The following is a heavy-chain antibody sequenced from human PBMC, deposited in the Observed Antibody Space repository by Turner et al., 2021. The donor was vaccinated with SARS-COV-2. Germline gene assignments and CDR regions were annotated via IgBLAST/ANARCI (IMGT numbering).Heavy chain of an antibody. J-gene: IGHJ6*02. V-gene: IGHV1-24*01. Sequence: QVQPVQSGAEVQKPRSSVRVSCKVSGYTPPELSRHWVRQAPGKGVEWMGGLDPEEGETIYPQKFQGRVTMTEATSTDTAFIELSSMRSEDTEVYNSATSAAINGDYRNYKYYYGMDVWGQGTTVTVSS. CDR3: ATSAAINGDYRNYKYYYGMDV. D-gene: IGHD4-17*01. CDR1: GYTPPELS. CDR2: LDPEEGET.